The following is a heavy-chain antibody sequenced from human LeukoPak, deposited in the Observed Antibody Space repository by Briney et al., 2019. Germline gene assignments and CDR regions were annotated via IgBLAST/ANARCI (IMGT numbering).Heavy chain of an antibody. V-gene: IGHV3-43*02. J-gene: IGHJ4*02. CDR2: ISRDGGRT. D-gene: IGHD5-18*01. CDR3: AKSPGTYRYGYHVHY. CDR1: GFNFDDYG. Sequence: GGSLRLSCAASGFNFDDYGMHWVRQGPGKGLEWVSLISRDGGRTYYADSVKGRFTISRDNSKNSLYLQMNSLRIEDTALYYCAKSPGTYRYGYHVHYWGQGTLVTVSS.